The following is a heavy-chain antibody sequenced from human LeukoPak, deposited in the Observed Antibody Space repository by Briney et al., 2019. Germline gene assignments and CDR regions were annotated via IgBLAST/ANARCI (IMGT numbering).Heavy chain of an antibody. V-gene: IGHV3-53*01. J-gene: IGHJ6*02. CDR2: IYSGGST. CDR1: GFTVSSNY. Sequence: GGSLRLSCAASGFTVSSNYMSWVRQAPGKGLEWVSVIYSGGSTYYADSVKGRFTISRDNSKNTLYLQMNSLRAEDTAVYYCARGKTTTPKAMDVWGQGTTVTVSS. CDR3: ARGKTTTPKAMDV. D-gene: IGHD4-11*01.